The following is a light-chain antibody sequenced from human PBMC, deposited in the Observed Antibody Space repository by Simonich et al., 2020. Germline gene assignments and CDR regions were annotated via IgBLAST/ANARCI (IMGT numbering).Light chain of an antibody. J-gene: IGKJ1*01. CDR1: QSVSSY. V-gene: IGKV3-11*01. Sequence: EIVLTQSPATLSLSPGERATLSCRASQSVSSYLAWYQQKPGQAPRLLIYDASNRATGIPARFSGSGSGTEFTLTISSLQPEDFATYYCQQLNSYPPWTFGQGTKVEIK. CDR3: QQLNSYPPWT. CDR2: DAS.